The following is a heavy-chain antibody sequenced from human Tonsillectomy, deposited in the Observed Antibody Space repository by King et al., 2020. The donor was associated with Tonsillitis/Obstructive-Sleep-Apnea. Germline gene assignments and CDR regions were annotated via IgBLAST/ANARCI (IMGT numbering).Heavy chain of an antibody. J-gene: IGHJ4*02. D-gene: IGHD1-26*01. CDR1: GFTFSNFW. CDR3: VRDSGAVDS. V-gene: IGHV3-7*01. Sequence: VQLVESGGGLVQPGGSLRLSCVASGFTFSNFWMSWVRQAPGKGLEWVANIKLDGSEKYYEDSVKGRVTISRDNAKNSLCLQMDSLRPEDAAIYYCVRDSGAVDSWGQGTLVTVSS. CDR2: IKLDGSEK.